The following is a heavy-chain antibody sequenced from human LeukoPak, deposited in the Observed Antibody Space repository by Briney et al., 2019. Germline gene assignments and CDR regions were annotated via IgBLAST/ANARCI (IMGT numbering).Heavy chain of an antibody. CDR2: IYYSGTT. CDR3: ASPGGPPDGAFDI. Sequence: PSETLSLTCTVSGGSISSYYWSWIRQPPGKGLEWIGYIYYSGTTNYNPSLKSRVTISVDTSKNQFSLKVSSVTAADTAVYYCASPGGPPDGAFDIWGQGTLVNVFS. CDR1: GGSISSYY. J-gene: IGHJ3*02. D-gene: IGHD3-16*01. V-gene: IGHV4-59*01.